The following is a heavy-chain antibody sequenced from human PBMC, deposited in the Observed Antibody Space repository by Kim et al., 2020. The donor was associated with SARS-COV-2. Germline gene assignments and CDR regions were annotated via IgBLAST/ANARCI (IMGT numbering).Heavy chain of an antibody. Sequence: GGSLRLSCAASGFTFSSYAMSWVRQAPGKGLEWVSAISGSGGSTYYADSVKGRFTISRDNSKNTLYLQMNSLRAEDTAVYYCAKDGIAVIYYYYYGMDVWGQGTTVTVSS. CDR1: GFTFSSYA. CDR2: ISGSGGST. D-gene: IGHD6-19*01. V-gene: IGHV3-23*01. CDR3: AKDGIAVIYYYYYGMDV. J-gene: IGHJ6*02.